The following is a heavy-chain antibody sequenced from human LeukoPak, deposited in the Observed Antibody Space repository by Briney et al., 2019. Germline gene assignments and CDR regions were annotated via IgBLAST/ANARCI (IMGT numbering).Heavy chain of an antibody. J-gene: IGHJ4*02. D-gene: IGHD3-3*01. CDR2: IRYDGSNK. CDR3: AIRFFEWLTPPPFDY. CDR1: GFTFSSYG. V-gene: IGHV3-30*02. Sequence: PGGSLRLSCAASGFTFSSYGMHWVRQAPGKGLEWVAFIRYDGSNKYYADSVKGRFTISRDNSKNTLYLQMNSLRAEDTAVYYCAIRFFEWLTPPPFDYWGQGTLVTVSS.